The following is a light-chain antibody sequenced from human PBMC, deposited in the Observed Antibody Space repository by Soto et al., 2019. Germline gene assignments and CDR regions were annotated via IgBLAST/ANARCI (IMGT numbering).Light chain of an antibody. CDR2: DAS. J-gene: IGKJ4*01. CDR3: EQYHTLAS. Sequence: DIQMTQSPSSLSASVGDRVTITCQASRGIRKYLKWYQQKPGKAPKLRLYDASNFETGVTSRFSGSGSAPAFTCTISSLPSEDIAAEYGEQYHTLASFGGGTKVESK. CDR1: RGIRKY. V-gene: IGKV1-33*01.